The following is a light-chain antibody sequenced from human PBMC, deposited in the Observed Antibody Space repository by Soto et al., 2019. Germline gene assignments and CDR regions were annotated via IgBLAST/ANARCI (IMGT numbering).Light chain of an antibody. CDR1: ESVSSDY. CDR3: KQYGSSPT. CDR2: GAS. J-gene: IGKJ1*01. Sequence: VMTQSPATLSLSPGDSATLSCRASESVSSDYLAWYQQKPGQAPRLLIYGASSRATGIQDRFSGSGSGTEFTLTIRRLEPEDFAVYYCKQYGSSPTFGQGTKVDIK. V-gene: IGKV3-20*01.